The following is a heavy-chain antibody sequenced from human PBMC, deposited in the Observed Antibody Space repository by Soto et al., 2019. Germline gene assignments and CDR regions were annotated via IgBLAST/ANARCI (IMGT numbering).Heavy chain of an antibody. V-gene: IGHV1-18*04. Sequence: ASVKVSCKAPGYTFTSYGISWVRQAPGQGLEWMGWISAYNGNTNYAQKLQGRVTMTTDTSTSTAYMELRSLRSDDTAVYYCARFIVAKGALYGMDVWGQGTTVTVSS. D-gene: IGHD5-12*01. CDR1: GYTFTSYG. CDR3: ARFIVAKGALYGMDV. CDR2: ISAYNGNT. J-gene: IGHJ6*02.